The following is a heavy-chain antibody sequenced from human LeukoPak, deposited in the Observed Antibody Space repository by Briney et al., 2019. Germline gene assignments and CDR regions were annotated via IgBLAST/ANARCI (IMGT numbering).Heavy chain of an antibody. V-gene: IGHV4-39*01. J-gene: IGHJ4*02. CDR3: XXXXNNGVISFFNALDY. CDR2: VHYSGTT. Sequence: SETLSLTCTVSGGSISSSSYYWGWIRQSPGKGLEWIGIVHYSGTTYHNPSLKSRITVSADTAKNQFYLKLTSATAADTAVYXXXXXXNNGVISFFNALDYWGQGTLVTVSS. CDR1: GGSISSSSYY. D-gene: IGHD2-21*01.